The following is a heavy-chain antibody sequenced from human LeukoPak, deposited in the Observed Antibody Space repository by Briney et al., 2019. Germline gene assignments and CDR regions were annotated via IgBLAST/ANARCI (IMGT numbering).Heavy chain of an antibody. Sequence: GASVKVSCKASGGTFSSYAISWVRQATGQGLEWMGWMNPNSGNTGYAQKFQGRVTMTRNTSISTAYMELSSLRSEDTAVYYCARGVLSAAGDFDYWGQGTLVTVSS. J-gene: IGHJ4*02. CDR2: MNPNSGNT. CDR1: GGTFSSYA. V-gene: IGHV1-8*02. D-gene: IGHD6-13*01. CDR3: ARGVLSAAGDFDY.